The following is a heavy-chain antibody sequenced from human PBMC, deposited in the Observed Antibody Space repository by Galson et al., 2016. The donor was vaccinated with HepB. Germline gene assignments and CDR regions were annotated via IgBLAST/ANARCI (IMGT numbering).Heavy chain of an antibody. CDR1: GYTFTNYY. J-gene: IGHJ6*02. Sequence: SVKVSCKASGYTFTNYYIHWVRQAPGQGLEWMGMIAPSGGSTTYAQRFQGRVTMTRDTSTSTVYMEASSLRSEDTAIYYCARERGPDYYYYGMDVWGQGTTVTVSS. V-gene: IGHV1-46*01. CDR3: ARERGPDYYYYGMDV. CDR2: IAPSGGST.